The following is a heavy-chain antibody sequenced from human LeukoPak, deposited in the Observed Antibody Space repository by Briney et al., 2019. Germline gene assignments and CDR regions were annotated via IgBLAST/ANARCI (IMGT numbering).Heavy chain of an antibody. CDR3: ARPFKN. V-gene: IGHV4-4*07. J-gene: IGHJ4*02. CDR2: IYTSGST. CDR1: GGSISSYY. Sequence: SETLSLTCTVSGGSISSYYWSWIRQPAGKGLEWIGRIYTSGSTYYNPSLKSRVTISVDTSRNQFSLTLTSVTAADTGVYYCARPFKNWGQGTLVTVSS.